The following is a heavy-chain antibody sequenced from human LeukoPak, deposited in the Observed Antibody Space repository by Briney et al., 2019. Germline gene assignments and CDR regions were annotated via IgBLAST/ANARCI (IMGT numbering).Heavy chain of an antibody. Sequence: HPGGSLRLSRAASGFTFDDYAMHWVRQAPGKGLEWVSGISWNSGSIGYADSVKGRFTISRDNAKNSLYLQMNSLRAEDTALYYCAKAYPLHLIAAPDIWGQGTMVTVSS. CDR2: ISWNSGSI. D-gene: IGHD6-13*01. CDR3: AKAYPLHLIAAPDI. V-gene: IGHV3-9*01. J-gene: IGHJ3*02. CDR1: GFTFDDYA.